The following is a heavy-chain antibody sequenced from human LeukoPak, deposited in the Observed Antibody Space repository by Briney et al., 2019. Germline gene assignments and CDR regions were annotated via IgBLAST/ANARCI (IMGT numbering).Heavy chain of an antibody. CDR3: ARSSIETTDI. D-gene: IGHD1/OR15-1a*01. CDR1: GYKFTSFW. CDR2: INPGDSDT. J-gene: IGHJ3*02. Sequence: GESLKISCKGSGYKFTSFWIGWVRQMPGKGLEWMGLINPGDSDTRYSPSFQGQVTISADKSVSTAYLQWSSLKASDTAMYYCARSSIETTDIWGQGTMVTVSS. V-gene: IGHV5-51*01.